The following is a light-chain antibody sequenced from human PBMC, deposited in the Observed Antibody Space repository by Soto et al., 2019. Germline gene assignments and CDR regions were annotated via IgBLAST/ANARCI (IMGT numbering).Light chain of an antibody. CDR1: QGISNY. J-gene: IGKJ1*01. Sequence: DIQMTQSPSSLSASVGDRVTITCRASQGISNYLAWYQQQPGKVPKLLIYVASTLQSGVPSRFSGSGSGTDFTLTISSLQPEDVATYFCQKYNSAPWTFGQGTKVEIK. CDR3: QKYNSAPWT. CDR2: VAS. V-gene: IGKV1-27*01.